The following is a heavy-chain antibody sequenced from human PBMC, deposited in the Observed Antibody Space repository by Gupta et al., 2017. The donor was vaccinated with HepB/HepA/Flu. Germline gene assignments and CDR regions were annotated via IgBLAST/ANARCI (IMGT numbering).Heavy chain of an antibody. V-gene: IGHV3-33*01. CDR3: ARRTLGIARTLDY. Sequence: QVQLAESGGGVVQPGRSLRLSCAASGFTFSSYGMSWVRQAPGKGLEWVAVIWYDGSNKYYADSVKGRFTISRDNSKNTLYLQMNSLRAEDTAVYYCARRTLGIARTLDYWGQGTLVTVSS. J-gene: IGHJ4*02. CDR2: IWYDGSNK. CDR1: GFTFSSYG. D-gene: IGHD7-27*01.